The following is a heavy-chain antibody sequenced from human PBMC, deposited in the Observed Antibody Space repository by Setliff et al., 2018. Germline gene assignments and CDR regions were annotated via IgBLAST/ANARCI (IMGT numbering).Heavy chain of an antibody. CDR2: INHSGST. D-gene: IGHD3-22*01. CDR1: GGSFSTYY. Sequence: SETLSLTCAVYGGSFSTYYWNWIRQPPGKGLEWIGEINHSGSTNYKMSLKSRVTISVDTSKNQFSLKLSSVTAADTAVYYCARTFYYDVSDYSGDAFDIWGQGTLVTVSS. CDR3: ARTFYYDVSDYSGDAFDI. V-gene: IGHV4-34*01. J-gene: IGHJ3*02.